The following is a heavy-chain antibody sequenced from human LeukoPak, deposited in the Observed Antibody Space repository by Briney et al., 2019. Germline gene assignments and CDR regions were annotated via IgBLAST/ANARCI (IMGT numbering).Heavy chain of an antibody. Sequence: PGGSLRLSCAAPGFTLSSYAMHWVRQAPGKGLEWVAVISYDGSNKYYADSVKGRFTISRDNSKNTLYLQMNSLRGEDTAVYYCARVADYASFDYWGQGTLVTVSS. CDR1: GFTLSSYA. V-gene: IGHV3-30-3*01. D-gene: IGHD4-17*01. CDR2: ISYDGSNK. J-gene: IGHJ4*02. CDR3: ARVADYASFDY.